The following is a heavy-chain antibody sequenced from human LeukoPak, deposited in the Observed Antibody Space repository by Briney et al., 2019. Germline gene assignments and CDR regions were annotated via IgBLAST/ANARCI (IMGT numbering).Heavy chain of an antibody. Sequence: GGSLRLSCAASGFSFSTIYMSWVRQTPGQGLEWVANINVDGTAEYYVDSVKGRFTISRDDAKNSLYLQMNSLRAEDTAVYYCARDPYRFAFDIWGQGTVVLVSS. D-gene: IGHD1-26*01. J-gene: IGHJ3*02. CDR3: ARDPYRFAFDI. CDR1: GFSFSTIY. V-gene: IGHV3-7*03. CDR2: INVDGTAE.